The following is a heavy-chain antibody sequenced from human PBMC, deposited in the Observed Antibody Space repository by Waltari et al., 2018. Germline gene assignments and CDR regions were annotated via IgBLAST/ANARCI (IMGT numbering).Heavy chain of an antibody. V-gene: IGHV1-8*02. CDR2: MNPNRGAT. J-gene: IGHJ5*02. D-gene: IGHD3-3*01. CDR3: ARGRDVFANFDYNWFDP. Sequence: QAQLEQPRAEGLGPGASVKVSRQAAGYPFIHYDFNRLRQAAGKGLEWMGWMNPNRGATAYAQKFQGRITMTWDTSISTAYMELSNLRSDDTAVLYCARGRDVFANFDYNWFDPWGQGTLVTVSS. CDR1: GYPFIHYD.